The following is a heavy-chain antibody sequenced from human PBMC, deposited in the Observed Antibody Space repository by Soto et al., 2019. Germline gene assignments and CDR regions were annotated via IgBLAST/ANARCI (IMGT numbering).Heavy chain of an antibody. CDR1: GDTFDTFA. V-gene: IGHV1-69*12. CDR2: IIPIFRTP. J-gene: IGHJ6*02. Sequence: QVQLVQSGAEVLKPGSSVKVSCKASGDTFDTFAISWVRQAPGQGLEWMGGIIPIFRTPDYAQKFQGRVTTTADVSTNTAYIELSSLRSEDTAVYYCARNKDREQLGGNYYYALDVWGQGTTVTVSS. CDR3: ARNKDREQLGGNYYYALDV. D-gene: IGHD1-1*01.